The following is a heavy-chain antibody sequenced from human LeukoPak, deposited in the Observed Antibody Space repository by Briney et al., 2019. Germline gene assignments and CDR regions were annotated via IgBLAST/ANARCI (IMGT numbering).Heavy chain of an antibody. V-gene: IGHV3-9*01. J-gene: IGHJ4*02. D-gene: IGHD3-22*01. CDR2: ITWDSSIM. CDR1: GFTFDDYA. Sequence: SLRLSCAASGFTFDDYALHWVRQAPGKGLEWVSGITWDSSIMVYADSVKGRFTISRDNAKNSLYLQMNSLRAEVTALYYCAKDNGYNFDYWGQGTLVTVSS. CDR3: AKDNGYNFDY.